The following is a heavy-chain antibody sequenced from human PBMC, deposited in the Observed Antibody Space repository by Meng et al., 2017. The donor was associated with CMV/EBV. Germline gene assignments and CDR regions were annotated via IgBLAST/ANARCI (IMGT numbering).Heavy chain of an antibody. CDR2: IIPIFGTA. CDR1: GGTFSSYA. J-gene: IGHJ6*02. D-gene: IGHD2-2*01. CDR3: ARDAIVVVPAATPEHRPGYYYYGMDV. Sequence: SVKVSCKASGGTFSSYAISWVRQAPGQGLEWMGGIIPIFGTANYAQKFQGRATITTDESTSTAYMELSSLRSEDTAVYYCARDAIVVVPAATPEHRPGYYYYGMDVWGQGTTVTVSS. V-gene: IGHV1-69*05.